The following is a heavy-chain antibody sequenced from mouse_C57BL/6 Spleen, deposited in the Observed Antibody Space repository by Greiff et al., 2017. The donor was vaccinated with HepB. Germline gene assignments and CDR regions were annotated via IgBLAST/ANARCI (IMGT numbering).Heavy chain of an antibody. CDR1: GFTFSSYA. D-gene: IGHD2-5*01. CDR3: ARGTYSNYFDY. Sequence: EVKLMDSGGGLVKPGGSLKLSCAASGFTFSSYAMSWVRQTPEKRLEWVATISDGGSYTYYPDNVKGRFTISRDNAKNNLYLQMSHLKSEDTAMYYCARGTYSNYFDYWGQGTTLTVSS. J-gene: IGHJ2*01. V-gene: IGHV5-4*03. CDR2: ISDGGSYT.